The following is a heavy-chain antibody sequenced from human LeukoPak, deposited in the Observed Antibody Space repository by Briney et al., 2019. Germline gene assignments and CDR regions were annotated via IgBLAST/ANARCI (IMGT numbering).Heavy chain of an antibody. D-gene: IGHD2-2*01. CDR3: ASTITSDIVVVPAAIAWFDP. CDR2: IIPIFGTA. CDR1: GGTFSSYA. J-gene: IGHJ5*02. Sequence: SVKVSCKASGGTFSSYAISWVRQAPGQGLEWMGGIIPIFGTANYAQKFQGRVTITADESTSTAYMELSSLRSEDTAVYYCASTITSDIVVVPAAIAWFDPWGQGTLVTVSS. V-gene: IGHV1-69*01.